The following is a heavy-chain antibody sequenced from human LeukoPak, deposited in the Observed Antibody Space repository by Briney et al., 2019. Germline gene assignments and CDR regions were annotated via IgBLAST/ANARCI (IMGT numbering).Heavy chain of an antibody. CDR3: ARGGGGDFWSGYSIGPYYFDY. D-gene: IGHD3-3*01. Sequence: SETLSLTCTVSGASISSYYWSWIRQPPGKGLEWIGYIYYSGSTNYNPSLKSRVTISVDTSENQFSLKLSSVTAADTAVYYCARGGGGDFWSGYSIGPYYFDYWGQGTLVTVSS. CDR1: GASISSYY. V-gene: IGHV4-59*01. J-gene: IGHJ4*02. CDR2: IYYSGST.